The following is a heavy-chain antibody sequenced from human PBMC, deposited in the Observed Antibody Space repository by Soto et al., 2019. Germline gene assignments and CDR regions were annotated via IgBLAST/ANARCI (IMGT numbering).Heavy chain of an antibody. D-gene: IGHD1-26*01. J-gene: IGHJ6*02. V-gene: IGHV3-21*01. CDR3: AREGDGRPARDYYYGMDV. CDR1: GFTFSSYS. Sequence: GGSLRLSCAASGFTFSSYSMNWVRQAPGKGLEWVSSISSSSSYIYYADSVKGRFTISRDNAKNSLYLQMNSLRAEDTAVYYCAREGDGRPARDYYYGMDVWGQGTTVTVSS. CDR2: ISSSSSYI.